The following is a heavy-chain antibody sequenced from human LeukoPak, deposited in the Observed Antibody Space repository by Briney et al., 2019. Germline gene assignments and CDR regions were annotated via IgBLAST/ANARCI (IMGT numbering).Heavy chain of an antibody. D-gene: IGHD6-13*01. CDR2: INPNSGGT. CDR1: GYTFTGYY. V-gene: IGHV1-2*02. J-gene: IGHJ4*02. Sequence: GASVKVSCKASGYTFTGYYMHWVRQAPGQGLEWMGWINPNSGGTNYAQKFQGRVTMTRDTSISTAYMELSRLRSDDTAVYYCPRDSSSWYRYFDYWGQGTLVTVSS. CDR3: PRDSSSWYRYFDY.